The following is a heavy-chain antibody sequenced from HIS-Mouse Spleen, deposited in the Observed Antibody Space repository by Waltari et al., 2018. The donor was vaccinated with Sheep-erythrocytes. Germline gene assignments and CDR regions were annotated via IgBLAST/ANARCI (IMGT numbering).Heavy chain of an antibody. CDR2: IYYRGST. CDR1: GGSISSGGDY. V-gene: IGHV4-31*03. D-gene: IGHD7-27*01. J-gene: IGHJ4*02. CDR3: ARDPLTGADY. Sequence: QVQLQESGPGLVKPSQTLSLTCTVSGGSISSGGDYWSGIRQHPGKGLEWLGDIYYRGSTHYSPALKSRVTISVDTSKNQFSLKLSSVTAADTAVYYCARDPLTGADYLGQGTLVTVSS.